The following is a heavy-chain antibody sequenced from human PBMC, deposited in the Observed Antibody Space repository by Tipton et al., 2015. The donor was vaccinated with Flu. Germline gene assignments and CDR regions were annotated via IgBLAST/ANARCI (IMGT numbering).Heavy chain of an antibody. CDR3: ATGPPNVLLWFGGLSDAFDI. V-gene: IGHV4-39*07. J-gene: IGHJ3*02. CDR1: GGSIGSSTYY. CDR2: LYDSGIT. Sequence: TLSLTCTVFGGSIGSSTYYWGWIRQPPGKGLEWIGSLYDSGITYYNPSLKSRVTISLDTSKNQFSLKLISVTAADTAMYYCATGPPNVLLWFGGLSDAFDIWGLGTMVSVSS. D-gene: IGHD3-10*01.